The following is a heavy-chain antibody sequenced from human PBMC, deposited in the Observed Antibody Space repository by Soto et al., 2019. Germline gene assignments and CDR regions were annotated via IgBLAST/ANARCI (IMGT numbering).Heavy chain of an antibody. CDR2: IYHSGST. CDR3: ASYYYYDSSGYDAFDI. Sequence: SETLSLTCAVSGGSISSSNWWSWVRQPPGKGLEWIGEIYHSGSTNYNPSFKSRVTISVEKSKNQFFMKLSSVTAAETAVYYCASYYYYDSSGYDAFDIWGQGTMVTVSS. D-gene: IGHD3-22*01. V-gene: IGHV4-4*02. CDR1: GGSISSSNW. J-gene: IGHJ3*02.